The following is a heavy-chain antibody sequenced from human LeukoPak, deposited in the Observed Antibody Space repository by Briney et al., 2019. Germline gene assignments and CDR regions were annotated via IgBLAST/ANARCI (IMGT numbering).Heavy chain of an antibody. Sequence: SVKVSFKVSGYTLTELSMHWVRQPPGKGLEWMGGFDPEDGETIYAQKFQGRVTMTEDTSTDTAYMELSSLRSEDTAVYYCSTNFYGAVAGTCAYYMDVWGKGTTVTVSS. D-gene: IGHD6-19*01. CDR3: STNFYGAVAGTCAYYMDV. J-gene: IGHJ6*03. CDR2: FDPEDGET. V-gene: IGHV1-24*01. CDR1: GYTLTELS.